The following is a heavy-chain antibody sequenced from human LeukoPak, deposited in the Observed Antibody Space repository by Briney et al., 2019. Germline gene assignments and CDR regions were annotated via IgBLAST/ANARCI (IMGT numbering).Heavy chain of an antibody. CDR3: AADDYYDSSGYYDFDY. J-gene: IGHJ4*02. Sequence: GTSVKVSRKASGFTFTSSAVQWVRQARGQRLEWIGWIVVGSGNTNYAQKFQERVTITRDMSTSTAYMELSGLRSEDTAVYYCAADDYYDSSGYYDFDYWGQGTLVTVSS. CDR1: GFTFTSSA. CDR2: IVVGSGNT. V-gene: IGHV1-58*01. D-gene: IGHD3-22*01.